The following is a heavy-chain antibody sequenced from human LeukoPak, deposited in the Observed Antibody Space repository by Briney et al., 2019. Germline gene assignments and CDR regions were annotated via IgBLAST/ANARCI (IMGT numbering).Heavy chain of an antibody. CDR3: ARDYATFYDFWSGYYEAHWFDP. J-gene: IGHJ5*02. V-gene: IGHV1-18*01. D-gene: IGHD3-3*01. CDR2: ISAYNGNT. CDR1: GYTFTSYG. Sequence: GASVKVSCKASGYTFTSYGISWVRQAPGQGLEWMGWISAYNGNTNYAQKLQGRVTMTTDTSTSTAYMELRSLRSDDTAVYYCARDYATFYDFWSGYYEAHWFDPWGQGTLVTVSS.